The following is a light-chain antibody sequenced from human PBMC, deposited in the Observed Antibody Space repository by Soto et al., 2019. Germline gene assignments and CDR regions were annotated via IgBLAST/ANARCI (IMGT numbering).Light chain of an antibody. V-gene: IGKV1-5*03. J-gene: IGKJ3*01. CDR3: QQYSTSFFT. Sequence: DIQMTQSPATLSASVGYRVTITCRASQNIDSALAWYQKKPGTAPKPLIYKASTLASGVPSRFSGSGSGTQFTLTISSLQPDDVASYDCQQYSTSFFTFGPGTSVDLK. CDR2: KAS. CDR1: QNIDSA.